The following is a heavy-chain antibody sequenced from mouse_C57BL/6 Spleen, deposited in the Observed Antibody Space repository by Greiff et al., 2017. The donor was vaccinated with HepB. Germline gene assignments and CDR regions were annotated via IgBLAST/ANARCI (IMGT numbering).Heavy chain of an antibody. D-gene: IGHD1-1*01. Sequence: VQLQQSGPGLVQPSQRLSITCTVSGFSLTSYGVHWVRQSPGKGLEWLGVIWSGGSTDYNAAFISRLSISKDNSKSQVFFKMNSLQADDTAIYYCARNVHYYGSSYYAMDYWGQGTSVTVSS. V-gene: IGHV2-2*01. CDR3: ARNVHYYGSSYYAMDY. CDR1: GFSLTSYG. CDR2: IWSGGST. J-gene: IGHJ4*01.